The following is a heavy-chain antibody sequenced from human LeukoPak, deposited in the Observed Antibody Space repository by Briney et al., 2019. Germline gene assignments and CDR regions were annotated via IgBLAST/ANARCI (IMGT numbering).Heavy chain of an antibody. D-gene: IGHD2-15*01. CDR3: AGEPGYCSGGACYGGWFDP. J-gene: IGHJ5*02. CDR2: INHSGVT. V-gene: IGHV4-34*01. Sequence: SETLSLTCVVYGGSFSGKYWSWIRQPPGKGLEWIGEINHSGVTDHNPSLKSRVTISVDTSKNQLPLKLSSVTAADTAVYYCAGEPGYCSGGACYGGWFDPWGQGTLVTVSS. CDR1: GGSFSGKY.